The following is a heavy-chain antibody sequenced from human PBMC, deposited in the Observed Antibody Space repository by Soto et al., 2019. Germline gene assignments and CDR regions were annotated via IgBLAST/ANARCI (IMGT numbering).Heavy chain of an antibody. CDR3: ATGLGRAFDI. V-gene: IGHV3-15*01. Sequence: LSCAASAFAFIVAWMHWVRQAPGKGLEWVGRVKSKASGGSRDYAAPVKGRFTVSRDDSRHTVYLQMSDLKTEDTAVYYCATGLGRAFDIWGQGTMVT. CDR1: AFAFIVAW. D-gene: IGHD3-10*01. CDR2: VKSKASGGSR. J-gene: IGHJ3*02.